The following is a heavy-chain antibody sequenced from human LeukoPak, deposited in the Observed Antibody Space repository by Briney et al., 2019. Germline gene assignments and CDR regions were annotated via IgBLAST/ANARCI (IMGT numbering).Heavy chain of an antibody. CDR3: AREGAFGDRDY. Sequence: GGSLRLSSAASGFTFSSYEMNWVRQAPGKGLEWVSYISSSGSSIYYADSVKGRFTISRDNAKNSLYLQMNSLRAEDTAVYYCAREGAFGDRDYWGQGTLVTVSS. D-gene: IGHD4-17*01. J-gene: IGHJ4*02. V-gene: IGHV3-48*03. CDR1: GFTFSSYE. CDR2: ISSSGSSI.